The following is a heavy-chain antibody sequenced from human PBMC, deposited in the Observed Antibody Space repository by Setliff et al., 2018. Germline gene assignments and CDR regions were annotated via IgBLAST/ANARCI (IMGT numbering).Heavy chain of an antibody. D-gene: IGHD3-9*01. V-gene: IGHV1-46*01. Sequence: GASVKVSCKASGYTFTSHYMHWVRQAPGLGLEWMGTINPSSGRTSYAQKFQGRVTMTRDTSTSTVYMDMSSLRSDDTAVYYCARGDYDILTGYAQDDALGADAFDIWGQGTMVTVSS. CDR3: ARGDYDILTGYAQDDALGADAFDI. J-gene: IGHJ3*02. CDR2: INPSSGRT. CDR1: GYTFTSHY.